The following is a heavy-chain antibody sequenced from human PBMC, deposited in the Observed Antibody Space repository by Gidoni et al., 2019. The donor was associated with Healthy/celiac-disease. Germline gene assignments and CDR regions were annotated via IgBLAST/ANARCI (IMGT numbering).Heavy chain of an antibody. Sequence: QVQLVQSGAEVKKPGASVKVSCKASGYTFTSYGISWVRQAPGQGLEWMGWISAYNGNTNYAQKLQGRVTMTTDTSTSTAYMELRSLRSDDTAVYYCARDGEIVVVVAATTHYYGMDVWGQGTTVTVSS. V-gene: IGHV1-18*01. J-gene: IGHJ6*02. CDR1: GYTFTSYG. CDR3: ARDGEIVVVVAATTHYYGMDV. D-gene: IGHD2-15*01. CDR2: ISAYNGNT.